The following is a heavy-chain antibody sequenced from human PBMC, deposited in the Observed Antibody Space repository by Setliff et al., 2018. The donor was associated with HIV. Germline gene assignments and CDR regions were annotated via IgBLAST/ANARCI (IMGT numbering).Heavy chain of an antibody. CDR1: GGSISSGSYY. J-gene: IGHJ3*02. V-gene: IGHV4-61*02. Sequence: HSETLSLTCTVSGGSISSGSYYWSWIRQPAGKGLQWIGRIYTSGSTNYNPSLKSRVTISVDTSKNQFSLKLNSVTAADTAVYYCARIIMPRGGAFDIWGQGTMVTVSS. CDR3: ARIIMPRGGAFDI. CDR2: IYTSGST. D-gene: IGHD3-10*01.